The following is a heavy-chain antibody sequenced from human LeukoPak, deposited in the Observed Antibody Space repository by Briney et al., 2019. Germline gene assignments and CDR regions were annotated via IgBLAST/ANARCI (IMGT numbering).Heavy chain of an antibody. CDR1: GYTFTSYD. J-gene: IGHJ4*02. V-gene: IGHV1-8*03. D-gene: IGHD1/OR15-1a*01. CDR2: MNPNSGNT. CDR3: ARGLPYPTKPFDY. Sequence: ASVKVSCKASGYTFTSYDINWVRQATGQGLEWMGWMNPNSGNTGYAQKFQGRVTITRNTSISTAYMELSSLRPEDTAVYYCARGLPYPTKPFDYWGQGTLVTVSS.